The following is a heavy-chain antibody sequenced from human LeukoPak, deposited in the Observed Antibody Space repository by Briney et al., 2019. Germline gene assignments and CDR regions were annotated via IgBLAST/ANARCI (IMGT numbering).Heavy chain of an antibody. J-gene: IGHJ4*02. V-gene: IGHV3-7*01. CDR3: ATDRGWRTSGYYLYYFEY. CDR1: GFIFTNYF. CDR2: IKHDGSEK. Sequence: GGFLRLSCAASGFIFTNYFMSWVRQAPGKGLEWVASIKHDGSEKYYVDSVRGRFTISRDNTMNSLYLQMSSLRAEDTAVYYCATDRGWRTSGYYLYYFEYWGQGTLVTYSS. D-gene: IGHD3-3*01.